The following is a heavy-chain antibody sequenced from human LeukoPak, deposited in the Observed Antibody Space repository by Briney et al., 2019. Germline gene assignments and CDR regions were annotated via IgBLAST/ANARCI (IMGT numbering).Heavy chain of an antibody. CDR1: GFTFSSYS. V-gene: IGHV3-23*01. D-gene: IGHD2-2*01. Sequence: GGSLRLSCAASGFTFSSYSMNWVRQAPGKGLEWVSGIIGGAGGTYYADSVKGRFTISRDNAKNTLYLQMNSLRAEDTAVYYCAHGSMYQLDYWGQGTLVTVSS. CDR3: AHGSMYQLDY. J-gene: IGHJ4*02. CDR2: IIGGAGGT.